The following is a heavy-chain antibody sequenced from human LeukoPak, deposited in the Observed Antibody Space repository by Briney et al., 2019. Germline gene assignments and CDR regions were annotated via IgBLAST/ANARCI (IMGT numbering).Heavy chain of an antibody. CDR3: AKEADFWSGYYTYFDY. Sequence: GGSLRLSCAASGLTFSSYAMSWVRQAPGKGLEWVSAISGSGGSTYYADSVKGRFTISRDNSKNTLYLQMNSLRAEDTAVYYCAKEADFWSGYYTYFDYWGQGTLVTVSS. D-gene: IGHD3-3*01. CDR2: ISGSGGST. CDR1: GLTFSSYA. V-gene: IGHV3-23*01. J-gene: IGHJ4*02.